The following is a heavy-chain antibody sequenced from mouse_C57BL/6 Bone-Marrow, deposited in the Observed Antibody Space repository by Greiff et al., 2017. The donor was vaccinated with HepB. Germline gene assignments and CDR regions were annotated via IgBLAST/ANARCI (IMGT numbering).Heavy chain of an antibody. CDR3: ARGDYGSSFLFAY. CDR1: GYTFTSYG. CDR2: IYPRSGNT. Sequence: VHLVESGAELARPGASVKLSCKASGYTFTSYGISWVKQRTGQGLEWIGEIYPRSGNTYYNEKFKGKATLTADKSSSTAYMELRSLTSEDSAVYFCARGDYGSSFLFAYWGQGTLVTVSA. D-gene: IGHD1-1*01. J-gene: IGHJ3*01. V-gene: IGHV1-81*01.